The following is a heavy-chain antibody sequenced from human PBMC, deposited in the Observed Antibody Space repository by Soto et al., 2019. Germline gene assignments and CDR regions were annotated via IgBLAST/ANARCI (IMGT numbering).Heavy chain of an antibody. Sequence: EVQLLESGGGLVQPGGSLRLSCAASGFTFSSYAMSWVRQAPRKGLEWVSAISGSGGITHYADSVKGRFTISRDNSKNTLYLQMNSLRAEDTAVYYCAKLLWFGELAGFDIWGQGTMVTVSS. D-gene: IGHD3-10*01. CDR1: GFTFSSYA. CDR3: AKLLWFGELAGFDI. V-gene: IGHV3-23*01. CDR2: ISGSGGIT. J-gene: IGHJ3*02.